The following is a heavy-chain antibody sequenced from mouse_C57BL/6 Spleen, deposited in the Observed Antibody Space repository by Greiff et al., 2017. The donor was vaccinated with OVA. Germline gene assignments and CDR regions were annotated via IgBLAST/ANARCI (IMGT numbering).Heavy chain of an antibody. CDR2: IVPEDGDT. Sequence: VQLQQSGAELVRPGASVKLSCTATGFNFTDYYIDWVKQRPEQGLEWIGRIVPEDGDTEYAQKFKGKATMTADTSSNTAYLQLSSLTSEDTAFYYCTTRSSSYGYFDVWGTGTTVTVSS. CDR3: TTRSSSYGYFDV. J-gene: IGHJ1*03. V-gene: IGHV14-1*01. D-gene: IGHD1-1*01. CDR1: GFNFTDYY.